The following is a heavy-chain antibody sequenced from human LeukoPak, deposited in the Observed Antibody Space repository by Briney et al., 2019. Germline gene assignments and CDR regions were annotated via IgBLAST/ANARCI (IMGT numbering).Heavy chain of an antibody. V-gene: IGHV3-33*01. J-gene: IGHJ4*02. D-gene: IGHD4-23*01. CDR1: GFTFSSYG. Sequence: GGSLILSCAASGFTFSSYGMHWVRQAPGKGLEWVAVIWYDGSNKYYADSVKGRFTISRDNSKNTLYLQMNSLRAEDTAVYYCARERGTTVVTSSYFDYWGQGTLVTVSS. CDR3: ARERGTTVVTSSYFDY. CDR2: IWYDGSNK.